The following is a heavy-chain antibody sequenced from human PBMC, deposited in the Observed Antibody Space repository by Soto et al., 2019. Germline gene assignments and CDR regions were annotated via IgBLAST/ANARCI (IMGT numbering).Heavy chain of an antibody. V-gene: IGHV4-34*01. CDR2: INHSGST. Sequence: SETLSLTCAVYGGSFSGYYWSWIRQPPGKGLEWIGEINHSGSTNYNPSLKSRVTISVDTSKNQFSLKLSSVTAADTAVYYCARGRFYDFWSGFDPWGQGTLVTVSS. CDR1: GGSFSGYY. D-gene: IGHD3-3*01. J-gene: IGHJ5*02. CDR3: ARGRFYDFWSGFDP.